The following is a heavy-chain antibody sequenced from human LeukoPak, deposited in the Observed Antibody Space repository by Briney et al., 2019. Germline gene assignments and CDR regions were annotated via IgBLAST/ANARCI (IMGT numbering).Heavy chain of an antibody. CDR3: ARDYYDSGSSAL. J-gene: IGHJ4*02. D-gene: IGHD3-10*01. CDR2: IYYSGST. CDR1: GGSISSSSYY. Sequence: PSETLSLICTVSGGSISSSSYYWSWIRPPPGQGLEWIGNIYYSGSTNYNPSLKSRVTISVDTSKNQFSLKLSSVTAADTAVYYCARDYYDSGSSALWGQGTLVTVSS. V-gene: IGHV4-61*01.